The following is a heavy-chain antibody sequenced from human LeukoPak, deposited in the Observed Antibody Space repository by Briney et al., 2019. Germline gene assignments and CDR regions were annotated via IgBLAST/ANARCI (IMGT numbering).Heavy chain of an antibody. CDR1: RFTFSSYG. CDR3: AKDLLGGGSY. CDR2: ISYDGSNK. D-gene: IGHD3-16*01. Sequence: GGSLRLSCAASRFTFSSYGMHWVRQAPGKGLEWVAVISYDGSNKYYADSVKGRFTISRDNSKNTLYLQMNSLIAEDTAVYYCAKDLLGGGSYWGQGTLVTVSS. V-gene: IGHV3-30*18. J-gene: IGHJ4*02.